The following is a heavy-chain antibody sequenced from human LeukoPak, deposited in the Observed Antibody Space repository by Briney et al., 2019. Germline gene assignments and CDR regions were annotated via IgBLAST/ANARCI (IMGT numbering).Heavy chain of an antibody. CDR1: GGSFSGYY. Sequence: SETLSLTCAVYGGSFSGYYWSWIRQPPGKGLEWTGEINRSGSTNYNPSLKSRVTISVDTSKNQFSLKLSSVTAADTAVYYCARCTTGRTFGSLREIKRSREIDYWGQGTLVTVSS. D-gene: IGHD1-1*01. J-gene: IGHJ4*02. CDR2: INRSGST. CDR3: ARCTTGRTFGSLREIKRSREIDY. V-gene: IGHV4-34*01.